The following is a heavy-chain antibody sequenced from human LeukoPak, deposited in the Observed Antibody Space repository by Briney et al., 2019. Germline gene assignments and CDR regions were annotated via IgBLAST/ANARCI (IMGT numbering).Heavy chain of an antibody. CDR3: ARKSSGWSFDY. D-gene: IGHD6-19*01. Sequence: SETLSLTCTVSGGSISSSSYYWGWIRQPPGKGLEWNGSIYYSGSTYYNPSLKSRVTISVDTSKNHFSLKLSSVTAADTAAYYCARKSSGWSFDYWGQGTLVTVSS. CDR2: IYYSGST. CDR1: GGSISSSSYY. J-gene: IGHJ4*02. V-gene: IGHV4-39*02.